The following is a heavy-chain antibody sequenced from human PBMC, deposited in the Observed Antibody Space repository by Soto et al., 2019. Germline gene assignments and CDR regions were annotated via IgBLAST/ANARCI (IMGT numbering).Heavy chain of an antibody. CDR1: GFTFSSYS. CDR3: ARDPHSLDY. V-gene: IGHV3-48*01. J-gene: IGHJ4*02. CDR2: IHIAGNTI. D-gene: IGHD2-21*01. Sequence: PGGSLRLSCAASGFTFSSYSMNWVRQAPGKGLEWVSYIHIAGNTIYYADSVKGRFTISRDNARNSLYLQMNSLRVEDTAVYYCARDPHSLDYWGQGTLVTVSS.